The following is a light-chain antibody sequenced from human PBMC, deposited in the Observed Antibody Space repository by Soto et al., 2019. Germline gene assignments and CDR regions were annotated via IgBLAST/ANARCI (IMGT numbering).Light chain of an antibody. CDR1: QSSSSY. CDR2: AAS. CDR3: QQSYSIPLT. Sequence: DIQMTQSPSSLSASVGDRVTITCRASQSSSSYLNWYQQKPVKAPKLLIYAASNLQSGVPLRFSGSGSGTDFTLTISSLQPEDFATYFCQQSYSIPLTFGGGNAVGSN. J-gene: IGKJ4*01. V-gene: IGKV1-39*01.